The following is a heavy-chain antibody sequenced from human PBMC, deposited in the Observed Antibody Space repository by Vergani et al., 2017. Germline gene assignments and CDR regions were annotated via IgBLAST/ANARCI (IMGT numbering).Heavy chain of an antibody. J-gene: IGHJ2*01. Sequence: QVQLVQSGAEVKKPGASVKVSCKASGYTFTSYGISWVRQAPGQGREWMGWISAYNGNTNYAQKLQGRVTMTTETSTSTAYMELRSLRSADTVVYYCARAPDWGCSGVSCYIWYFDLWGRGTLVTVSS. D-gene: IGHD2-15*01. V-gene: IGHV1-18*04. CDR1: GYTFTSYG. CDR2: ISAYNGNT. CDR3: ARAPDWGCSGVSCYIWYFDL.